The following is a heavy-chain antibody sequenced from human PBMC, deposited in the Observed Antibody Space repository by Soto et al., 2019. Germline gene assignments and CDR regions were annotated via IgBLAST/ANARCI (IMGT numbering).Heavy chain of an antibody. CDR3: ARDISFGRRGRWLDP. Sequence: ASVKVSCKASGYTFTSNNIHWVRRAPGQGLEWMGRINPSSGGTIYAQKFQDRVSMIRDTSTSTVYMELSSLRSDDTAVYYWARDISFGRRGRWLDPW. V-gene: IGHV1-46*01. CDR2: INPSSGGT. J-gene: IGHJ5*02. CDR1: GYTFTSNN. D-gene: IGHD2-15*01.